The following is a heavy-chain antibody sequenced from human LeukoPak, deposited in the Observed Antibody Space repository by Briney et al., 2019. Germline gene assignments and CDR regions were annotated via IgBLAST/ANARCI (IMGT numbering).Heavy chain of an antibody. CDR1: GGSFSGYY. CDR2: INHSGST. D-gene: IGHD5-12*01. Sequence: SETLSLTCAVYGGSFSGYYWSWIRQPPGKGLEWIGEINHSGSTNYNPSLKSRVTISVDTSKNQFSLKLSSVTAADTAVYYCARVGRVLGVATINGWFDPWGQGTLVTVSS. V-gene: IGHV4-34*01. J-gene: IGHJ5*02. CDR3: ARVGRVLGVATINGWFDP.